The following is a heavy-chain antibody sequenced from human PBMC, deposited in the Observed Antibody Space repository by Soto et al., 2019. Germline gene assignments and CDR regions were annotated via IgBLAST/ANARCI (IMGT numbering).Heavy chain of an antibody. J-gene: IGHJ6*02. CDR3: ARDKDSGYYYGYPHRGENYYGMDV. D-gene: IGHD5-18*01. CDR2: TYYRSKWYN. Sequence: SQTLSLTCAISGDSVSSNSAAWNWIRQSPSRGLEWLGRTYYRSKWYNDYAVSLKRRITINPDTSKNQFSLQLYSVTPEDTAVYYCARDKDSGYYYGYPHRGENYYGMDVWGQGTTVTVSS. CDR1: GDSVSSNSAA. V-gene: IGHV6-1*01.